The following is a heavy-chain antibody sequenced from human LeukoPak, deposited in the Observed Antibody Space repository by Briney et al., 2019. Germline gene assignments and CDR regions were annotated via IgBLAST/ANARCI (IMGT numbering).Heavy chain of an antibody. CDR3: ARGDSNFDY. D-gene: IGHD4-11*01. CDR2: IYYSGST. J-gene: IGHJ4*02. V-gene: IGHV4-30-4*01. CDR1: GGSISSGDYY. Sequence: EPSEALSLTCTVSGGSISSGDYYWSWIRQPPGKGLEWIGYIYYSGSTYYNPSLKSRVAISVDTSKNQFSLKLSSVTAADTAVYYCARGDSNFDYWGQGTLVTVSS.